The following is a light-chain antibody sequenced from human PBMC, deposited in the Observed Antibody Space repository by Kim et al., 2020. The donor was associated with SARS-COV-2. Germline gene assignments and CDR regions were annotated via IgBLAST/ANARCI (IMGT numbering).Light chain of an antibody. Sequence: RQTATLTCTGNRNNVGNQGAAWLQQHQGHPPTLLSYRKNNRPSGISERLSASRSGNTASLTITGLQPEDEADYYCSAWDSSLSVWVFGGGTQLTVL. J-gene: IGLJ3*02. CDR3: SAWDSSLSVWV. CDR2: RKN. V-gene: IGLV10-54*01. CDR1: RNNVGNQG.